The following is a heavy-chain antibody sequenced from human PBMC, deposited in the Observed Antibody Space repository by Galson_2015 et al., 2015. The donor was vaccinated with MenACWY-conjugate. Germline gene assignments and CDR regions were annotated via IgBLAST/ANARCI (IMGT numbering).Heavy chain of an antibody. CDR1: GFTFSNYW. Sequence: SLRLSCAASGFTFSNYWMHWVRQTPGKGLVWVSRINRDGTSTTYADSVKGRFTISRDNAKNTLILQMNSLRVEDKAVYYCSRDWKGVKGSVASNRFQPWGPGNLVPV. D-gene: IGHD2-15*01. CDR2: INRDGTST. J-gene: IGHJ5*02. V-gene: IGHV3-74*01. CDR3: SRDWKGVKGSVASNRFQP.